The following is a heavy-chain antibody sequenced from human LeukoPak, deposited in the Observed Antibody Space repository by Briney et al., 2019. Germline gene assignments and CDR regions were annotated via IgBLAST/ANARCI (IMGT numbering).Heavy chain of an antibody. J-gene: IGHJ4*02. Sequence: GGSLRLSCAASGFTLSSYTMYWVRQAPGRGLVWVARFTSDGNSMTYADLVEGRFTVSRDIAKNTLYLQMNSLRAEDTAVYYCARAQVGTPTDCWGQGTLVTVSS. V-gene: IGHV3-74*01. D-gene: IGHD1-26*01. CDR2: FTSDGNSM. CDR3: ARAQVGTPTDC. CDR1: GFTLSSYT.